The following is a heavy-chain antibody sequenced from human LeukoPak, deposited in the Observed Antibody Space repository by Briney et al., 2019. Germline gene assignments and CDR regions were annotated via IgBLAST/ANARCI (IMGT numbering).Heavy chain of an antibody. CDR1: GFTFSSYA. V-gene: IGHV3-23*01. Sequence: SGGSLRLSCAASGFTFSSYAMSWVRQAPGKGLEWVSAISGSGGSTYYADSVKGRFTISRDNSKNTLYLQMNSLRAEDTAVYYCAKTGDDFWSGYLAQFDYWGQGTLVTVSS. CDR2: ISGSGGST. J-gene: IGHJ4*02. D-gene: IGHD3-3*01. CDR3: AKTGDDFWSGYLAQFDY.